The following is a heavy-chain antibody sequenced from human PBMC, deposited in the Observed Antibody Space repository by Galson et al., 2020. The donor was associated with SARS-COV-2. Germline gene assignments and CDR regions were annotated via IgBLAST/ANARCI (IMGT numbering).Heavy chain of an antibody. CDR2: ISYTGST. Sequence: SETLSLTCTVSDGSISGYYWTWIRQPPGKGLEWIGYISYTGSTNYNPSLKSQVTISLDTSKNHFSLKLTSVTAADTAVYYCARRNTSIKWFDPWGQGTLVTVSS. D-gene: IGHD1-1*01. CDR1: DGSISGYY. V-gene: IGHV4-59*08. CDR3: ARRNTSIKWFDP. J-gene: IGHJ5*01.